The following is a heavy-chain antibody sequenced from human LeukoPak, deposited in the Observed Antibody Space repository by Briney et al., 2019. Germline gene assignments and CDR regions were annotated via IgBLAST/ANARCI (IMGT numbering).Heavy chain of an antibody. J-gene: IGHJ3*02. D-gene: IGHD3-22*01. Sequence: SVKVSCKASEGTFSSYAISWVRRAPGQGLEWMGGIIPIFATANYAQKFQGRVTITADESTSTAYMELSSLRSEDTAVYYCALHTRITMIVVVIDAFDIWGQGTMVIVSS. CDR3: ALHTRITMIVVVIDAFDI. V-gene: IGHV1-69*13. CDR1: EGTFSSYA. CDR2: IIPIFATA.